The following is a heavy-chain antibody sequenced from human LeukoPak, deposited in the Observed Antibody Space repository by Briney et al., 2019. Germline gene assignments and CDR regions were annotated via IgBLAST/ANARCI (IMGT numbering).Heavy chain of an antibody. V-gene: IGHV3-48*03. CDR2: ISSSGSTI. D-gene: IGHD4-23*01. J-gene: IGHJ4*02. CDR1: GFTFSSYE. Sequence: PGGSQRLSCAASGFTFSSYEMHWVRQAPGKGLEWVSYISSSGSTIYYADSVKGRFTISRDNAKNSLYLQMNSLRAEDTAVYYCARDYGGSSPFDYWGQGTLVTVSS. CDR3: ARDYGGSSPFDY.